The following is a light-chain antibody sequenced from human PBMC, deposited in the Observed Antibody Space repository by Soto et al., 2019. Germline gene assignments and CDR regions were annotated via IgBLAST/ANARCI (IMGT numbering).Light chain of an antibody. V-gene: IGLV2-14*01. CDR3: SSYTSTSTPYV. CDR2: DVS. CDR1: SSDVGGYTY. J-gene: IGLJ1*01. Sequence: QSALTQPASVSGSPGQSITISCTGTSSDVGGYTYVSWYQQHPGKAPKLMIYDVSNRPSGVSNRFSGSKSGNTASLTISGLQAEDEADYYCSSYTSTSTPYVFGTATKLTVL.